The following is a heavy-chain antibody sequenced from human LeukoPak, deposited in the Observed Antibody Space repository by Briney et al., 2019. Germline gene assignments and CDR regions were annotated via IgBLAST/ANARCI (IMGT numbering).Heavy chain of an antibody. D-gene: IGHD3/OR15-3a*01. CDR3: ARPSFRTGSYFDH. CDR2: IEEYGNEI. V-gene: IGHV3-7*01. J-gene: IGHJ4*02. CDR1: GFTFSTYW. Sequence: GGSLRLSCAASGFTFSTYWMGWVRQAPGKGLEWVANIEEYGNEIHYVDSVKGRFTISRDNTKTSLYLQMNSLRVEDTAVYYCARPSFRTGSYFDHWGQETLVTVSS.